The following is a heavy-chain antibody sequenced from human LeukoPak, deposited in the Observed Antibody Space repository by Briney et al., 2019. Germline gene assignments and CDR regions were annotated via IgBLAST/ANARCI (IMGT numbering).Heavy chain of an antibody. CDR3: AKYDSSGYYFDY. V-gene: IGHV1-2*06. CDR2: INPNSGGT. J-gene: IGHJ4*02. Sequence: ASVKVSCKASGYTFTSYYMHWVRQAPGQGLEWMGRINPNSGGTNYEQKFQGRVTMTRDTSISTAYMELSRLRSDDTAVYYCAKYDSSGYYFDYWGQGTLVTVSS. CDR1: GYTFTSYY. D-gene: IGHD3-22*01.